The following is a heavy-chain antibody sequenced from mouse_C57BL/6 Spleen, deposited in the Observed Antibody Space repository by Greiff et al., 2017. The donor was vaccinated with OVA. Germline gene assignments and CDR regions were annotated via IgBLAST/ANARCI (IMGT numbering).Heavy chain of an antibody. J-gene: IGHJ1*03. D-gene: IGHD1-1*01. CDR2: INPSSGYT. CDR1: GYTFTSYW. CDR3: ARITTVVDWYFDV. V-gene: IGHV1-7*01. Sequence: QVQLKQSGAELAKPGASVKLSCKASGYTFTSYWMHWVKQRPGQGLEWIGYINPSSGYTKYNQKFKDKATLTADKSSSTAYMQLSSLTYEDSAVYYCARITTVVDWYFDVWGTGTTVTVSS.